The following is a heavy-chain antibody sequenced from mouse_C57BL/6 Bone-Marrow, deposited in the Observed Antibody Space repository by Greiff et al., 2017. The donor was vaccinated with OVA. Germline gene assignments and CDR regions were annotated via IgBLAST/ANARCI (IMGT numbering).Heavy chain of an antibody. V-gene: IGHV1-64*01. CDR3: ARLEAITTVVATDFDY. J-gene: IGHJ2*01. Sequence: VQLQQPGAELVKPGASVKLSCKASGYTFTSYWMHWVKQRPGQGLEWIGMIHPNSGSTNYNEKFKSKATLTVDKSSSTAYMQLSSLTSEDSAVYYCARLEAITTVVATDFDYWGQGTTLTVSS. CDR1: GYTFTSYW. D-gene: IGHD1-1*01. CDR2: IHPNSGST.